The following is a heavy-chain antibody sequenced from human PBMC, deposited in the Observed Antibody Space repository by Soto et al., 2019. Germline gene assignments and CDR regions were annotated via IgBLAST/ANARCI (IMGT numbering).Heavy chain of an antibody. J-gene: IGHJ6*02. CDR2: ISNDGSNK. V-gene: IGHV3-30-3*01. CDR3: ARAGGSDTSWFRDYYYYGMDV. Sequence: QVQLVESGGGVVQPGRSLRLSCAASGFTFSSYAMHWVRQAPGQGLEWVAVISNDGSNKYYADSVKGRFTISRDNSKNTLYLQVNSLRAEDTAVYYGARAGGSDTSWFRDYYYYGMDVWGQGTTVTVSS. D-gene: IGHD3-10*01. CDR1: GFTFSSYA.